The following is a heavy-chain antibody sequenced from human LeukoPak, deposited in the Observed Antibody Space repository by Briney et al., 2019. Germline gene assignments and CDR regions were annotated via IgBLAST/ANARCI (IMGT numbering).Heavy chain of an antibody. CDR2: IYYSGST. D-gene: IGHD4-17*01. J-gene: IGHJ5*02. Sequence: SETLSLICSVSGGSIRGYYWNWIRQPPGKGLEWIGYIYYSGSTNYNPSLKSRVTISVDKSKRQFSLNLTSVTAADTAVYYCARGGDYCNSFDPWGQGTLVSVSS. CDR1: GGSIRGYY. V-gene: IGHV4-59*01. CDR3: ARGGDYCNSFDP.